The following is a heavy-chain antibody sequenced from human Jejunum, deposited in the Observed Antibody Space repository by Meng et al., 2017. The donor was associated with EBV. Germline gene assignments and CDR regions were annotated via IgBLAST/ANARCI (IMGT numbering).Heavy chain of an antibody. CDR3: SRDLVGSADD. CDR2: INEDGRTT. D-gene: IGHD6-25*01. J-gene: IGHJ4*02. V-gene: IGHV3-74*01. Sequence: EVQLVEAGGALVKPGGSLRLSCAASGFTFSSYWMHWVRQAPGKGLVWVSRINEDGRTTTYADSVKGRFTISRDNTRNTLYLQMNSLRAEDTAVYFCSRDLVGSADDWGQGTLVTVSS. CDR1: GFTFSSYW.